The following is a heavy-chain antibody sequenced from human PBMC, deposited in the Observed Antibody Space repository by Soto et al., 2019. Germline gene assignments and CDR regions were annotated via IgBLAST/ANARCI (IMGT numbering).Heavy chain of an antibody. Sequence: GASVKVSCKASGYTFTSYYMHWVRQAPGQGLEWMGIINPSGGSTSYAQKFQGRVTMTRDTSTSTVYMELSSLRSEDTAVYYCAGDRRLRYHFDYWGQGTLVTVSS. J-gene: IGHJ4*02. CDR2: INPSGGST. CDR1: GYTFTSYY. D-gene: IGHD3-9*01. V-gene: IGHV1-46*03. CDR3: AGDRRLRYHFDY.